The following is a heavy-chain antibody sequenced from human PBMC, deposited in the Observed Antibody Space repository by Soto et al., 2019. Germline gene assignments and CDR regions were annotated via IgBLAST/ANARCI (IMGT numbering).Heavy chain of an antibody. CDR1: GHTLTELS. D-gene: IGHD6-19*01. V-gene: IGHV1-24*01. J-gene: IGHJ4*02. CDR2: FDPSGGST. Sequence: ASVEVSCKISGHTLTELSIHWVRQAPGKGLEWMGGFDPSGGSTSYAQKFQGRVTMTRDTSTSTVYMELSSLRSEDTAVYYCARDGRSSYSSGWYYFDYWGQGTLVTVSS. CDR3: ARDGRSSYSSGWYYFDY.